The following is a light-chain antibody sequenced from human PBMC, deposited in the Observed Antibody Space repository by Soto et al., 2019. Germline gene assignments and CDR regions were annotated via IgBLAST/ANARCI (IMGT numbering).Light chain of an antibody. J-gene: IGKJ2*01. CDR2: DAS. V-gene: IGKV3-11*01. Sequence: EIVLTQSPATLSLSPGERTTLSFWASQSVSRYLAWYQQKPGQAPRLVIHDASYRATGIPARFSGSGSGSDISRTISSLEPEDFAVYYCQQRSSWPYTFGQGTKLE. CDR1: QSVSRY. CDR3: QQRSSWPYT.